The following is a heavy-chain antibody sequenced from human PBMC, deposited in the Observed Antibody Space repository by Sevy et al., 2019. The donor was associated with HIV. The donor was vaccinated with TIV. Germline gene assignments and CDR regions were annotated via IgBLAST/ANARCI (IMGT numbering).Heavy chain of an antibody. D-gene: IGHD1-20*01. V-gene: IGHV4-59*01. CDR2: TYYSGTT. CDR1: GGSTNIYY. Sequence: SETLSLTCSVSGGSTNIYYWNWIRQPPGKRLEWIGFTYYSGTTNYNPSLKSRVTISIDTSKSQLSLKLSSVTAADTAVYYCGRVGFNWNDVDHWGQGILVTVSS. CDR3: GRVGFNWNDVDH. J-gene: IGHJ4*02.